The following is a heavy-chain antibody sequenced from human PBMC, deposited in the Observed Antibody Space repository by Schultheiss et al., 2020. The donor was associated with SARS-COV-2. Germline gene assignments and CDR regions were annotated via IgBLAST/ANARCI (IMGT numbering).Heavy chain of an antibody. V-gene: IGHV3-11*06. D-gene: IGHD2-8*02. CDR3: AKATGSIDAFDI. CDR2: ISSSSSYT. J-gene: IGHJ3*02. Sequence: GGSLRLSCAASGFTFSDYYMSWIRQAPGKGLEWVSYISSSSSYTNYADSVKGRFTISRDNAKNSLYLQMNSLRAEDTAVYYCAKATGSIDAFDIWGQGTMVTVSS. CDR1: GFTFSDYY.